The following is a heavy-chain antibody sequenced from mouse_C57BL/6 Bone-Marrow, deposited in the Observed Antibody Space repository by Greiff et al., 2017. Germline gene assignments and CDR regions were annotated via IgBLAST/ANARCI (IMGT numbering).Heavy chain of an antibody. D-gene: IGHD2-3*01. CDR1: GYAFSSSW. J-gene: IGHJ1*03. V-gene: IGHV1-82*01. CDR3: ARSWLLRGWYFDV. Sequence: VQLQQSGPELVKPGASVKISCKASGYAFSSSWMNWVKQRPGKGLEWIGRIYPGDGDTNYNGKFKGKATLTADKSSSTSYMQLSSLTSEDSAVYFCARSWLLRGWYFDVWGTGTTVTVSS. CDR2: IYPGDGDT.